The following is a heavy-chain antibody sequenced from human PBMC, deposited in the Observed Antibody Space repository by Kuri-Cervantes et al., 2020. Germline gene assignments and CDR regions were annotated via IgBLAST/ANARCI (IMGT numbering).Heavy chain of an antibody. J-gene: IGHJ4*02. CDR1: GFTFSNFW. V-gene: IGHV3-30*02. D-gene: IGHD1-20*01. Sequence: GESLKISCAASGFTFSNFWMNWVRQAPGKGLEWVAFIRYDGKYTYYADSVKGRFTISRENSKKILYLQMSSLRAEDTAVYYCAKVTDGVPVPLPPYCDSWGQGPLVTVSS. CDR2: IRYDGKYT. CDR3: AKVTDGVPVPLPPYCDS.